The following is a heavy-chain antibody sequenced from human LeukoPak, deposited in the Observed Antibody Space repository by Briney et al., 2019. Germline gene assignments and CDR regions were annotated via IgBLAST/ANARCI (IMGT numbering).Heavy chain of an antibody. CDR3: ARGYCSGGSCYSFDY. Sequence: SETLSLTCAVYGGSFSGYYWSWIRQPPGKGLEWIGEINHSGSANYNPSLKSRVTISVDTSKNQFSLKLSSVTAADTAVYYCARGYCSGGSCYSFDYWGQGTLVTVSS. V-gene: IGHV4-34*01. D-gene: IGHD2-15*01. J-gene: IGHJ4*02. CDR1: GGSFSGYY. CDR2: INHSGSA.